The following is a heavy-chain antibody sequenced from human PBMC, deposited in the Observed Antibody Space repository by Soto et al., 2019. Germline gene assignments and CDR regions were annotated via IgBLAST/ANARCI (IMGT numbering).Heavy chain of an antibody. J-gene: IGHJ4*02. CDR1: GFTFSSYG. CDR2: ISYDGSNK. D-gene: IGHD3-16*01. Sequence: GGSLRLSCAASGFTFSSYGMHWVRQAPGKGLEWVAVISYDGSNKYYADSVKGRFTISRDNSKNTLYLQMNSLRAEDTAVYYCAKPTTIMITFGGKDYWGQGTLVTVSS. CDR3: AKPTTIMITFGGKDY. V-gene: IGHV3-30*18.